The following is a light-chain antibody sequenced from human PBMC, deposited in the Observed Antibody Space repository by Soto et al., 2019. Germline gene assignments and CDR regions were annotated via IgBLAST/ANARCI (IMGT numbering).Light chain of an antibody. V-gene: IGLV1-40*01. CDR1: SSNIGAGYD. Sequence: QSVLTQPPSVSGAPGQSVAISCTGSSSNIGAGYDVHWYQHLPGRAPKLLIYANNNRPSGVPDRFSGSKSGTSASLAITGLQAEDEADYYCCAYAGSHTWVFGGGTKLTVL. CDR3: CAYAGSHTWV. CDR2: ANN. J-gene: IGLJ3*02.